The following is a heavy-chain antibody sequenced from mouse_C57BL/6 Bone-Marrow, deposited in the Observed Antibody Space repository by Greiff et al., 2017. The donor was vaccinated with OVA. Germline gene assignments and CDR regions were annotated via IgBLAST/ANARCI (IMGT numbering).Heavy chain of an antibody. D-gene: IGHD2-5*01. V-gene: IGHV1-72*01. CDR3: ARYPYSNYWFAY. CDR2: IDPNSGGT. J-gene: IGHJ3*01. Sequence: VQLQQPGAELVKPGASVKLSCKASGYTFTSYWMHWVKQRPGRGLEWIGRIDPNSGGTTYNEKFKSKATLTVDKPSSTAYMQLSSLTSEDSAVYYCARYPYSNYWFAYWGQGTLVTVSA. CDR1: GYTFTSYW.